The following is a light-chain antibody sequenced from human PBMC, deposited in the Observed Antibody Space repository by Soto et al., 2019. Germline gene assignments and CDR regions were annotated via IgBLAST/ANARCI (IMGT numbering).Light chain of an antibody. V-gene: IGKV3-15*01. CDR1: QSVSSN. J-gene: IGKJ1*01. CDR2: RAS. Sequence: EIVMTQSPATLSVSPGERATLSCRASQSVSSNLAWYQQKPGQAPRLLIYRASTRATGIPARFSGSGSVTEFILTISSLQSEDFAVYYCHQYNNWPRTFGQGIKVEIK. CDR3: HQYNNWPRT.